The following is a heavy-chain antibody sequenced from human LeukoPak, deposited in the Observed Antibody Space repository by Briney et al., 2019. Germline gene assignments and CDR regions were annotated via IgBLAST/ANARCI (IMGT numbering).Heavy chain of an antibody. CDR2: INPNSGGT. V-gene: IGHV1-2*02. D-gene: IGHD3-22*01. CDR3: AKEAVRPYYYDSSGYYYPKGPFDYFDY. CDR1: GYTFTGYY. J-gene: IGHJ4*02. Sequence: ASVKVSCKASGYTFTGYYMHWVRQAPGQGLEWMGWINPNSGGTNYAQKFQGRVTMTRDTSISTAYMELSRLRSDDTAVYYCAKEAVRPYYYDSSGYYYPKGPFDYFDYWGQGTLVTVSS.